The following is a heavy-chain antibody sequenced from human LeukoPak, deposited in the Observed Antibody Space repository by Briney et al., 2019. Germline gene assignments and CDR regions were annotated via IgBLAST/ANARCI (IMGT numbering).Heavy chain of an antibody. D-gene: IGHD1-26*01. V-gene: IGHV5-51*01. CDR2: IYPGDSDT. CDR3: ARRRGRYSGDAFDI. CDR1: GYSFTTYW. J-gene: IGHJ3*02. Sequence: GESLKISCKGSGYSFTTYWICWVRQMPRKGLEWMGFIYPGDSDTRYSPSFQGQVTISADKSMSTAYLQWSSLKASDTAMYYCARRRGRYSGDAFDIWGQGTMVTVSS.